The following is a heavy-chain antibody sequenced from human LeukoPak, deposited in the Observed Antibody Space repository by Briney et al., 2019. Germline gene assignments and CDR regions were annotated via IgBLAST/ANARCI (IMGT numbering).Heavy chain of an antibody. Sequence: SETLSLTCAVYGGSFSGYYWSWIRQPPGKGLEWIGEINHSGSTNYNPSLKSRVTISVDTSKNQFSLKLSSVTAADTAVYYCARSRHYYGSGSYYNGPWGQGTLVTVFS. D-gene: IGHD3-10*01. J-gene: IGHJ5*02. V-gene: IGHV4-34*01. CDR2: INHSGST. CDR1: GGSFSGYY. CDR3: ARSRHYYGSGSYYNGP.